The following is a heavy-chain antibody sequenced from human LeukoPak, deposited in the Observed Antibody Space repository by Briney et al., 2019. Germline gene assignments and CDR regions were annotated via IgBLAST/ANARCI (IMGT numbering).Heavy chain of an antibody. CDR3: ARHGGYCSGGSCYSGYYYYGIDV. CDR2: IYYSGST. D-gene: IGHD2-15*01. Sequence: SETLSLTCTVSGGSISSYYWSWIRQPPGKGLEWIGYIYYSGSTNYNPSLKSRVTISVDTSKNQFSLNLSSVTAADTAVYYCARHGGYCSGGSCYSGYYYYGIDVWGQGTTVTVSS. V-gene: IGHV4-59*08. CDR1: GGSISSYY. J-gene: IGHJ6*02.